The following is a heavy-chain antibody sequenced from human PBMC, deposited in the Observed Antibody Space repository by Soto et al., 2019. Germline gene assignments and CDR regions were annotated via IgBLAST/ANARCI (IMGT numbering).Heavy chain of an antibody. CDR3: ARGGRYTRA. Sequence: GGSLRLSCAASGFTFSSYAMSWVRQAPGKGLERVANIKEDGSEKNYVDSVKGRFTISRDNAKNSLYLQMNSLRAEDTAVYYCARGGRYTRAWGQGTLVTVSS. J-gene: IGHJ4*02. V-gene: IGHV3-7*05. CDR2: IKEDGSEK. CDR1: GFTFSSYA. D-gene: IGHD3-16*01.